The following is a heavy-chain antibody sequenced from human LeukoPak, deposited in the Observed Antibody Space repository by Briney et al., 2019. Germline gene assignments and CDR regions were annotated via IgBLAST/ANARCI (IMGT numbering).Heavy chain of an antibody. CDR2: IYSGGST. CDR1: GFTVSSNY. Sequence: GGSLRLSCAASGFTVSSNYMSWVRQAPGKGLEWVSVIYSGGSTYYADSVKGRFTISRDNSKNTLYLQMNSLRAEDTAVYYCARGRDGYSIFFDYWGQGTLATVSS. J-gene: IGHJ4*02. D-gene: IGHD5-24*01. V-gene: IGHV3-53*01. CDR3: ARGRDGYSIFFDY.